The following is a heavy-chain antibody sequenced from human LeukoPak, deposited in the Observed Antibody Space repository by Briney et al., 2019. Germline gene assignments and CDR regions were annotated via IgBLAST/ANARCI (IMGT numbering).Heavy chain of an antibody. D-gene: IGHD6-13*01. CDR2: IYYSGST. V-gene: IGHV4-61*01. Sequence: SETLSLTCTVSGGSVSSGSYYWSWIRQPPGKGLEWIGYIYYSGSTNYNPSLKSRVTISVDTSKNQFSLKLSSVTAADTAVYYCARERSSSWYGGYYYGMDVWGQGTTVTDSS. CDR1: GGSVSSGSYY. CDR3: ARERSSSWYGGYYYGMDV. J-gene: IGHJ6*02.